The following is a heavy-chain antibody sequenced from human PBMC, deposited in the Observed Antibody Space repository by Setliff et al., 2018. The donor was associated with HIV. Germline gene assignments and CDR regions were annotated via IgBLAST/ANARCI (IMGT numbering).Heavy chain of an antibody. CDR1: GGTFSSYA. CDR3: ARAPHYYGSGSYYDSRY. V-gene: IGHV1-69*10. CDR2: IIPILGIA. D-gene: IGHD3-10*01. J-gene: IGHJ4*02. Sequence: SVKVSCKASGGTFSSYAISWVRQAPGQGLEWMGGIIPILGIADYAQKFQGRVTITADKSTSTAYVELSSLRSEDTAVYYCARAPHYYGSGSYYDSRYWGQGTLVTVSS.